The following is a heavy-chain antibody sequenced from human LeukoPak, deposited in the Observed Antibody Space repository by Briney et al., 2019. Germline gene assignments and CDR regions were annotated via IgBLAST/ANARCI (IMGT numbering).Heavy chain of an antibody. CDR1: GFTFSSYC. Sequence: GGSLRISCAASGFTFSSYCMTWVRQAPGKGLEWVANIKHDGSGNNYVDSVKGRFTISRDNSKNTLYLQMNSLRAEDTAVYYCAKAYGSTWLFDCWGQGTLVTVSS. CDR2: IKHDGSGN. D-gene: IGHD6-6*01. V-gene: IGHV3-7*02. CDR3: AKAYGSTWLFDC. J-gene: IGHJ4*02.